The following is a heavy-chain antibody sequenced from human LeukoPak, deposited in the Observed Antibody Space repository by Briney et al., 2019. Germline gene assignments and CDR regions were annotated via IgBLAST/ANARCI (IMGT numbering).Heavy chain of an antibody. CDR2: ISAYNVNT. Sequence: ASVKVSCKLSAYTFNTDGMSWVRLAPGQGLEWMGWISAYNVNTKYAQKFQGRVTMTTDTSTTTAYMDLRSLTSDDTTVYDCAREVDEVPTYFDYWGQGTLVTASS. V-gene: IGHV1-18*01. CDR3: AREVDEVPTYFDY. CDR1: AYTFNTDG. D-gene: IGHD2-15*01. J-gene: IGHJ4*02.